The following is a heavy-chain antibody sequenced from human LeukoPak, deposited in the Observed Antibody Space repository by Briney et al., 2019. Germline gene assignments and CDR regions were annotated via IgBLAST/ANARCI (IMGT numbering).Heavy chain of an antibody. CDR2: INQDGSEN. CDR3: ARGFRTFDY. V-gene: IGHV3-7*04. J-gene: IGHJ4*02. CDR1: GFTFNSYW. Sequence: PGGSLRLSCAASGFTFNSYWMTWVRHTPGKGLEWVANINQDGSENYYVDSVKGRFTISRDNAKNSLYLQMNSLRAEDTAVYYCARGFRTFDYWGQGTLVTVSS.